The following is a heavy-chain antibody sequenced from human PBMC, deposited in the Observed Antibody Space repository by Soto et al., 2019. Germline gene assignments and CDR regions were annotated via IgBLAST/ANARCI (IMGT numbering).Heavy chain of an antibody. V-gene: IGHV6-1*01. Sequence: SQTLSLTCAISGDSVSSNSAAWNWIRQSPSRGLEWLGRTYYRSKWYNDYAVSVKSRITINPDTSKNQFSLQLNSVTPEDTAVYYCAREKGGGNAFYYYYVMDVCGQGSTVTVSS. D-gene: IGHD2-15*01. CDR2: TYYRSKWYN. J-gene: IGHJ6*02. CDR1: GDSVSSNSAA. CDR3: AREKGGGNAFYYYYVMDV.